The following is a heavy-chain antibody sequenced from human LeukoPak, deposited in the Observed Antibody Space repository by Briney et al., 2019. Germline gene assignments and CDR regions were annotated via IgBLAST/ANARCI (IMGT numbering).Heavy chain of an antibody. Sequence: ASVKVSCKASGYTFTSYYMHWVRQAPGQGLEWMGIINPSGGSTSYAQKFQGRVTMTRDTSTSTVYMELSSLRSEDTAVYYCVGSPAYSYYYYYMDVWGKGTTVTVSS. D-gene: IGHD4-11*01. CDR1: GYTFTSYY. V-gene: IGHV1-46*01. CDR2: INPSGGST. CDR3: VGSPAYSYYYYYMDV. J-gene: IGHJ6*03.